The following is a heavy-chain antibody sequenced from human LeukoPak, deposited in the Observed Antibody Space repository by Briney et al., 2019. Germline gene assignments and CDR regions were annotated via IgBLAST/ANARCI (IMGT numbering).Heavy chain of an antibody. Sequence: SETLSLTCAVYGGSFSGYYWSWIRQPPGKGLEWIGEINHSGSTNYNPSLKSRVTISVDTSKNQFSLKLSSVTAADTAVYYCARVVQRITIFGVVINYYYYMDVWGKGTTVTVSS. CDR3: ARVVQRITIFGVVINYYYYMDV. CDR2: INHSGST. V-gene: IGHV4-34*01. CDR1: GGSFSGYY. J-gene: IGHJ6*03. D-gene: IGHD3-3*01.